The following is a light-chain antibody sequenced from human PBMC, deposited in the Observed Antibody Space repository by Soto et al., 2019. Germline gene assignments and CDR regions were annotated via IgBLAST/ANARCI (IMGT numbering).Light chain of an antibody. J-gene: IGKJ1*01. CDR2: GAS. CDR1: QSVSSSF. CDR3: QHYGSLPRPWT. V-gene: IGKV3-20*01. Sequence: EIVLTQSPATLSLSPGERATLSCRASQSVSSSFLSWYQQKPGQAPRLLIYGASSRATGISERFSGSGPGTDFTLTIARLEPEDFAVYYCQHYGSLPRPWTFGQGTKVDIK.